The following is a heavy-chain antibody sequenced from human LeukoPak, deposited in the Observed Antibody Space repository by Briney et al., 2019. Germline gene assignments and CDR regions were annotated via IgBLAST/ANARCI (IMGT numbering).Heavy chain of an antibody. Sequence: PGRSLRLSCAASGFTFSSYGMHWVRQAPGKGLEWVAVISYDGSNKYYADFVKGRFTISRDNSKNTLYLQMNSLRAEDTAVYYCAKDEPFYYGDYALSCGMDVWGQGTTVTVSS. V-gene: IGHV3-30*18. D-gene: IGHD4-17*01. CDR1: GFTFSSYG. CDR2: ISYDGSNK. CDR3: AKDEPFYYGDYALSCGMDV. J-gene: IGHJ6*02.